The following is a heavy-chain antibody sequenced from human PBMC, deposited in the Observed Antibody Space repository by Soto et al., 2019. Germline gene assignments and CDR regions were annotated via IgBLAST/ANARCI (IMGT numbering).Heavy chain of an antibody. J-gene: IGHJ6*02. CDR1: GYTFTSYY. CDR3: ARGGAYCSSTSCYNPTYGMDV. Sequence: ASVNVSFKASGYTFTSYYIHWVRQAPGQGLELMAIINPSGGITTYAQKFQGRVTMTRXXXXXXIXMXMXXXXSEXTAVYYCARGGAYCSSTSCYNPTYGMDVWGQ. CDR2: INPSGGIT. D-gene: IGHD2-2*02. V-gene: IGHV1-46*01.